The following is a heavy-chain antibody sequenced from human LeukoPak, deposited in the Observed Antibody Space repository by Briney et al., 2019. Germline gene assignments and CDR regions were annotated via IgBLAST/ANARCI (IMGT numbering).Heavy chain of an antibody. J-gene: IGHJ4*02. D-gene: IGHD4-23*01. CDR1: GYTFTSYD. V-gene: IGHV1-46*01. Sequence: ASVKVSCKASGYTFTSYDINWVRQAPGQGLEWMGIINPSGGSTSYAQKFQGRVTMTRDTSTSTVYMELSSLRSEDTAVYYCARDLSGNGDYWGQGTLVTVSS. CDR2: INPSGGST. CDR3: ARDLSGNGDY.